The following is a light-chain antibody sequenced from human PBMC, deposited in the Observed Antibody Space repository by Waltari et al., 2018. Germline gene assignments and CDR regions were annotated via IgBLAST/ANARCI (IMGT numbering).Light chain of an antibody. CDR1: SSDVGGYNY. CDR2: EVT. Sequence: QSALTQPPSASGSPGQSVTISCTGTSSDVGGYNYVSWYQQHTGNVPKLMIYEVTKRPSGVPDRFSGSKSGNTASLTVSGLQAEDEADYYCSSYAGSSSLLFGGGTKLTVL. J-gene: IGLJ2*01. CDR3: SSYAGSSSLL. V-gene: IGLV2-8*01.